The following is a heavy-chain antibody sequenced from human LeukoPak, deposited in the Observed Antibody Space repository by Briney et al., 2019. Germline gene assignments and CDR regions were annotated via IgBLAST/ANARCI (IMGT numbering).Heavy chain of an antibody. J-gene: IGHJ4*02. CDR1: GYLFSTSG. CDR2: LLYDGTTK. V-gene: IGHV3-33*05. D-gene: IGHD3-22*01. CDR3: AREGSSGLSFCDY. Sequence: PGGPVTLFCAASGYLFSTSGMLWVRQAPGGALEWVAVLLYDGTTKLYADSVEGRFTISRDNSKNTLYLQMNSLRAEDTAVYYCAREGSSGLSFCDYWGQGTLVTVSS.